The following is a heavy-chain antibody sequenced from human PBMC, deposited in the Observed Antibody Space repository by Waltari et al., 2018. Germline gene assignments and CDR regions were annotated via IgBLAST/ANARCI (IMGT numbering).Heavy chain of an antibody. V-gene: IGHV3-30*18. CDR3: AKDLDGTMIVPEDAFDF. D-gene: IGHD3-22*01. Sequence: QVRLVESGGRVVQPGTSLRLSCVASGFTFNNYGMHWVRQAPGKGLGWWDCISSYATNKYYGDSVRGRFTISRDNSKCTLYLQMNSLRPDDTAVVYCAKDLDGTMIVPEDAFDFWGQGTMVSVSS. J-gene: IGHJ3*01. CDR1: GFTFNNYG. CDR2: ISSYATNK.